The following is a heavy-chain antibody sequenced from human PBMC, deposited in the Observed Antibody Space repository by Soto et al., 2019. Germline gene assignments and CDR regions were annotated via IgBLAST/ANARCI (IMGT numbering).Heavy chain of an antibody. CDR2: MNRDGSKT. J-gene: IGHJ4*02. Sequence: VQLVESGGDLVQPGGSLRLSCAASGFTLRSYWMHWVRQAPGKGLEWVSCMNRDGSKTRYTDSVKGRFTISRDNAKNMLYLQMNSLRVEDTALYYCARDVSSYFDYWGLGTLTAVSS. CDR3: ARDVSSYFDY. V-gene: IGHV3-74*01. CDR1: GFTLRSYW.